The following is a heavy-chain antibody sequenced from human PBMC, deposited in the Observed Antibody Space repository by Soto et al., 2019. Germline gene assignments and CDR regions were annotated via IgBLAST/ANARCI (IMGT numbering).Heavy chain of an antibody. CDR1: GGSISSYY. CDR3: ARCRGYCSGGSCYPVPRFDY. D-gene: IGHD2-15*01. CDR2: IYYTGTT. J-gene: IGHJ4*02. V-gene: IGHV4-59*04. Sequence: SETLSLTCTVSGGSISSYYWSWIRQRPVKGLDWIGYIYYTGTTYNNPSLKSRLTMSIVTSKNQFSLKLSSVTATDTAMYYCARCRGYCSGGSCYPVPRFDYWGQGALVTVSS.